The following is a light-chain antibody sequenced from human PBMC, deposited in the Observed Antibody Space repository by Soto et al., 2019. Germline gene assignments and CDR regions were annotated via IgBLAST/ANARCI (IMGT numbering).Light chain of an antibody. Sequence: QSVLTQPPSVSGAPGQRVTISCTGSSSNTGAGYDVHWYQHLPGTAPKLLIYGNSNRPSGVPDRFSGSKSGTSASLGITGLQADYEADYYCQSYDSSLNGGVFGGGTKLTVL. V-gene: IGLV1-40*01. CDR1: SSNTGAGYD. J-gene: IGLJ3*02. CDR2: GNS. CDR3: QSYDSSLNGGV.